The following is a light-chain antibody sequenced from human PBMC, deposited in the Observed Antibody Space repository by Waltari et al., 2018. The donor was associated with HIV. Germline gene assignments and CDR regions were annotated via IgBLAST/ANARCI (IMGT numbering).Light chain of an antibody. CDR3: CSYAGSSTQV. V-gene: IGLV2-23*02. Sequence: QSALTQPASVSGSPGQSITISCTGTSSDVGGYKFVSWYQQHPAKAPKLMIYDVCKRPSGVPNRFSGSKSGNTASLTISGLQAEDEADYYCCSYAGSSTQVFGGGTKLTVL. CDR1: SSDVGGYKF. CDR2: DVC. J-gene: IGLJ2*01.